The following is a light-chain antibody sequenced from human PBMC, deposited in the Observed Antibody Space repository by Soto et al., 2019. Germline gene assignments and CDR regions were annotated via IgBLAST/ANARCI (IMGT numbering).Light chain of an antibody. CDR2: EVT. J-gene: IGLJ7*01. CDR3: CSYGGSTAL. CDR1: SSDVGSHNL. Sequence: QSVLTQPASVSGSPGQSITISCTGTSSDVGSHNLASWYQQHPGQAPKLMIYEVTKRPLGVSTRFSASKSGNTASLTISGLQAEDEADYFCCSYGGSTALFGGGTQLTVL. V-gene: IGLV2-23*02.